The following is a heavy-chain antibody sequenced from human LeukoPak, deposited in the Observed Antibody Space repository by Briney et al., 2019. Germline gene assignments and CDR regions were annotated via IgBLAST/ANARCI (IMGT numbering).Heavy chain of an antibody. CDR1: GFTFDDYA. D-gene: IGHD5-18*01. J-gene: IGHJ4*02. V-gene: IGHV3-9*03. Sequence: GGSLRLSCAASGFTFDDYAMHWVRQAPGKGLVGVSGYCLNSGSIGYADSVKGRFTISRDNAKNSLYLQMNSLRAEDMALYYCAKGKSGYSYGYSDYFDYWGQGTLVTVSS. CDR2: YCLNSGSI. CDR3: AKGKSGYSYGYSDYFDY.